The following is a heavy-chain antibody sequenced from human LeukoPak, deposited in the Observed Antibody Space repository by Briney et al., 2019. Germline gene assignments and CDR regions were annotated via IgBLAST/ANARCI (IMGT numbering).Heavy chain of an antibody. J-gene: IGHJ5*02. CDR1: GGTFSSYA. CDR3: ARGSRYYYDSSGYSSHHNWFDP. V-gene: IGHV1-69*05. Sequence: GASVKVSCKASGGTFSSYAISWVRQAPGQGLEWMGGLIPIFGTANYAQKFQGRVTITTDESTSTAYMELSSLRSEDTAVYYCARGSRYYYDSSGYSSHHNWFDPWGQGTLVTVSS. D-gene: IGHD3-22*01. CDR2: LIPIFGTA.